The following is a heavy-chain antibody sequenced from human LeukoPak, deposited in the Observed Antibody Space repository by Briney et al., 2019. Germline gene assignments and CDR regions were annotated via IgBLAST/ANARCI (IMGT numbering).Heavy chain of an antibody. D-gene: IGHD3-16*02. V-gene: IGHV4-59*08. CDR1: GYSVSNDY. CDR3: VRLYRSEASGTSHWFDP. J-gene: IGHJ5*02. CDR2: IYFNGST. Sequence: PSETLSLTCTVSGYSVSNDYWSWVRQPPGKGLEWMGYIYFNGSTNYNPSLKSRVAISLDTSKNQFSLNLNSVTAADTAVYYCVRLYRSEASGTSHWFDPWGQGNLVTVSS.